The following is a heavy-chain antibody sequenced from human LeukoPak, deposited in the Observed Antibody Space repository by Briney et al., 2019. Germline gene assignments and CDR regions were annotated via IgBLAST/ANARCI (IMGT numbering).Heavy chain of an antibody. J-gene: IGHJ4*02. CDR2: IYTSGST. CDR3: ARLRRTAAFPEGYFDY. D-gene: IGHD1-14*01. CDR1: GFPFSNNA. V-gene: IGHV4-4*08. Sequence: GSLRLSCAASGFPFSNNAMTWVRQAPGKGLEWIGRIYTSGSTNYNPSLKSRVTISVDTSKNQFSLKLSSVTAADTAVYYCARLRRTAAFPEGYFDYWGQGTLVTVSS.